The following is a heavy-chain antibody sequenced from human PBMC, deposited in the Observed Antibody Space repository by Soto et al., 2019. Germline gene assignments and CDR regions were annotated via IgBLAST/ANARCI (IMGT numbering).Heavy chain of an antibody. CDR3: ARAQVVPAAILYYYYGMDV. V-gene: IGHV3-33*08. J-gene: IGHJ6*02. CDR1: GFTFSSYA. CDR2: IWYDGSNK. D-gene: IGHD2-2*01. Sequence: GGSLRLSCAASGFTFSSYAMHWVRQAPGKGLEWVAVIWYDGSNKYYADSVKGRFTISRDNSKNTLYLQMNSLRAEDTAVYYCARAQVVPAAILYYYYGMDVWGQGTTVTVSS.